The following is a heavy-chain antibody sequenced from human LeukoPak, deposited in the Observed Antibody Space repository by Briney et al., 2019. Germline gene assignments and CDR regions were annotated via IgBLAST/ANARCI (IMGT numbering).Heavy chain of an antibody. V-gene: IGHV3-30-3*01. J-gene: IGHJ4*02. CDR2: ISYDGSNK. D-gene: IGHD6-13*01. Sequence: GGSLRLSCVASGFTFSSYAMHWVRQAPGKGLEWVAVISYDGSNKYYADSVKGRFTISRDNSKNTLYLQMNSLRAEDTAVYYCARDSSSWYWVVDYWGQGTLVTVSS. CDR3: ARDSSSWYWVVDY. CDR1: GFTFSSYA.